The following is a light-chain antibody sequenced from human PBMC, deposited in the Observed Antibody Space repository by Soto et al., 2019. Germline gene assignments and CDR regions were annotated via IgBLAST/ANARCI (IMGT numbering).Light chain of an antibody. CDR2: GAS. J-gene: IGKJ5*01. Sequence: DLQMTQSPSSLSASVGDRVTITCRASQDINNCLAWFQQKPGKAPQSLIYGASTLQSAVPSRFSGSGSGTDFTLTISSLQPEDFATYYCQQYKSYPITFGQGTRLEVK. V-gene: IGKV1-16*01. CDR1: QDINNC. CDR3: QQYKSYPIT.